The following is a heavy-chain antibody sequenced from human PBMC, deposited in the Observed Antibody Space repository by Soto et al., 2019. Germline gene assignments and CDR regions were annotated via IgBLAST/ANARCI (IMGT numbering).Heavy chain of an antibody. CDR1: GGTFSSYA. V-gene: IGHV1-69*13. Sequence: SVKVSCKASGGTFSSYAISWVRQAPGQGLEWMGGIIPIFGTANYAQKFQGGVTITADGSTSTAYMELSSLRSEDTAVYYCARRLKQTSNLDIVVVPAATYYYYGMDVWGQGTTVTVSS. D-gene: IGHD2-2*03. J-gene: IGHJ6*02. CDR2: IIPIFGTA. CDR3: ARRLKQTSNLDIVVVPAATYYYYGMDV.